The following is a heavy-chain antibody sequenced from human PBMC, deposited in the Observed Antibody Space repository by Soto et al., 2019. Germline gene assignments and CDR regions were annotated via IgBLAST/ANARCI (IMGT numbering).Heavy chain of an antibody. CDR1: GGSISSYY. J-gene: IGHJ4*02. CDR3: VGALESRAMESFDY. Sequence: SETLSLTCIVSGGSISSYYWSWIRQPPGKGLEWIGNIYYTGSTNYNPSRKGRVTISVDTSKNQFDLKLRSVTAADTAVYYCVGALESRAMESFDYWGQGTLVTVSS. D-gene: IGHD5-18*01. V-gene: IGHV4-59*01. CDR2: IYYTGST.